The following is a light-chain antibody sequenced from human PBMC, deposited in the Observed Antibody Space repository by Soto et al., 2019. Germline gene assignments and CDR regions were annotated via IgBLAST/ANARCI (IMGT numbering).Light chain of an antibody. CDR1: QSVSGH. J-gene: IGKJ1*01. Sequence: EIVLTQSPATLSLSPGERVTLSCRASQSVSGHLAWYQQRPGQAPRLLMYEASNRATGVPARFSGSGSGTDFTLTISRLETEDFAIYDCQQRRNWPPTFGRGTKVDIK. CDR2: EAS. CDR3: QQRRNWPPT. V-gene: IGKV3-11*01.